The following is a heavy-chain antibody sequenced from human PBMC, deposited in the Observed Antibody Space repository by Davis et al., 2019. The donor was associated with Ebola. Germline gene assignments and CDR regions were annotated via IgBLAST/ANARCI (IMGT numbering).Heavy chain of an antibody. J-gene: IGHJ4*02. CDR2: IGGSGGTT. CDR3: ARGAFQYLLLGVGHYCDY. CDR1: GFTFNTHP. Sequence: GGSLRLSCVASGFTFNTHPMTWVRQAPGKGLEWLSVIGGSGGTTYYADSVKGRFTISRDNSRSTIYLQMNSLRAEDTGVYFCARGAFQYLLLGVGHYCDYWGQGSLVTVSS. V-gene: IGHV3-23*01. D-gene: IGHD2-2*01.